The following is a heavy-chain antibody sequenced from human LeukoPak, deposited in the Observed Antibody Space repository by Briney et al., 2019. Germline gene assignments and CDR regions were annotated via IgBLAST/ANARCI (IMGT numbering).Heavy chain of an antibody. Sequence: QTGGSLRLSCAASGFTFSSYGMHWVRQAPGKGLEWVAVIWYDGSNKYYADSVKVRFTISRDNSKNTLYLQMNSLRAEDTAVYYCAKDSYSSGFNFDYWGQGTLVTVSS. CDR1: GFTFSSYG. J-gene: IGHJ4*02. V-gene: IGHV3-33*06. CDR3: AKDSYSSGFNFDY. CDR2: IWYDGSNK. D-gene: IGHD6-19*01.